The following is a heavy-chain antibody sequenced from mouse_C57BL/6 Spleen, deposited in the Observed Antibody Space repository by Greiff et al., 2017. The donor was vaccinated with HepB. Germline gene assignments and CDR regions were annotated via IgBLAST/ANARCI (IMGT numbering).Heavy chain of an antibody. D-gene: IGHD1-2*01. CDR2: IYPSSSST. J-gene: IGHJ2*02. CDR3: EERDGFPMDY. V-gene: IGHV1-50*01. CDR1: GYTFTSYW. Sequence: QVQLQQPGAELVKPGASVKMSCKASGYTFTSYWMPWVKQRPGQGLEWIGDIYPSSSSTNYNQKFKGKATVTVDTSSSTAYMQLSSLTSEDSAVYYCEERDGFPMDYWGQSTSLTVSS.